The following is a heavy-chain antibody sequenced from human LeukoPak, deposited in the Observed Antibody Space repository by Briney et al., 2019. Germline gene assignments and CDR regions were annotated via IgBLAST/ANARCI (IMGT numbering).Heavy chain of an antibody. CDR3: AKGAEDFGDSTTDY. D-gene: IGHD4-17*01. Sequence: GGSLRLSCAASAFTFSNYAMSWFRQAPGKGLEWVSVISGSGGKTYYADCVKGRFTISRDNSRNTVFLQMNSLRAEDTAVYYCAKGAEDFGDSTTDYWGQGTLVTVSS. V-gene: IGHV3-23*01. J-gene: IGHJ4*02. CDR1: AFTFSNYA. CDR2: ISGSGGKT.